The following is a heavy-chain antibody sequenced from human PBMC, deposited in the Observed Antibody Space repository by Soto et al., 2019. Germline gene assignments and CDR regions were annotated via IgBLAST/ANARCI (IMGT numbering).Heavy chain of an antibody. Sequence: SVKVSCKASGGTFSSYAISWVRQAPGQGLEWMGGIIPIFGAANYAQKFQGRVTITADESTSTAYMELSSLRSEDTAVYYCAREDCSGGSCYPHFDYWGQGTLVTVSS. CDR3: AREDCSGGSCYPHFDY. CDR1: GGTFSSYA. D-gene: IGHD2-15*01. V-gene: IGHV1-69*13. CDR2: IIPIFGAA. J-gene: IGHJ4*02.